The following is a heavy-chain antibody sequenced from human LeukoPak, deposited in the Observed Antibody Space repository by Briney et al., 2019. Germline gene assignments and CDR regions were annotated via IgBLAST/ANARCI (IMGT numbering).Heavy chain of an antibody. J-gene: IGHJ3*02. CDR3: ARDRADYVGAFDI. V-gene: IGHV3-48*03. Sequence: GWSLRLSCTASGFTFSSYEMNWLRQAPGKELDWVSYISSSGNTIYYADYVKGRFTNSRENANNSLYLQMNRLRAEEKAVYYCARDRADYVGAFDIWGQGTMVTVSS. D-gene: IGHD4-17*01. CDR1: GFTFSSYE. CDR2: ISSSGNTI.